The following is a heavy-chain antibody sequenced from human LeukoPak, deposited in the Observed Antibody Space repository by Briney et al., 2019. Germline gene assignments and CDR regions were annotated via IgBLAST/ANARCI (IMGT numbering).Heavy chain of an antibody. CDR2: INHSGST. J-gene: IGHJ4*02. CDR1: GGSFSGYY. Sequence: SETLSLTCAVYGGSFSGYYWSWIRQPPGKGLEWIGEINHSGSTNYNPSLKSRVTISVGTSKNQFSLKLSSVTAADTAVYYCARGQPITMIVVVDHYFDYWGQGTLVTFSS. V-gene: IGHV4-34*01. CDR3: ARGQPITMIVVVDHYFDY. D-gene: IGHD3-22*01.